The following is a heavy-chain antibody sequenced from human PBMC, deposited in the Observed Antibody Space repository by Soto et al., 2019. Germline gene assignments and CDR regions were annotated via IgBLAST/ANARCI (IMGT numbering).Heavy chain of an antibody. D-gene: IGHD6-13*01. Sequence: GGSLRLSCTVSGFTFGDYAMSWFRQAPGKGLEWVGFIRSKAYGGTTEYAASVKGRFTISRDDSKSIAYLQMNSLKTEDTAVYYCTSGYSSSWYHYYYGMDVWGQGTTVTVSS. CDR1: GFTFGDYA. J-gene: IGHJ6*02. CDR2: IRSKAYGGTT. CDR3: TSGYSSSWYHYYYGMDV. V-gene: IGHV3-49*03.